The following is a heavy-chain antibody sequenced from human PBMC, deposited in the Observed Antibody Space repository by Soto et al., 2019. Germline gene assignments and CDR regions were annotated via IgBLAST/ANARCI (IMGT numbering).Heavy chain of an antibody. CDR3: VKQAHGLDGVAFDY. D-gene: IGHD2-15*01. CDR1: GFIFSEST. V-gene: IGHV3-64D*06. CDR2: VSTSGRST. J-gene: IGHJ4*02. Sequence: GGSLRLSCSASGFIFSESTIYWVRQVPGKGLEAISAVSTSGRSTYYADSVKDRFTISRDNSKNTLFLQMGSLRPEDTAIYYCVKQAHGLDGVAFDYWGQGTQVTVSA.